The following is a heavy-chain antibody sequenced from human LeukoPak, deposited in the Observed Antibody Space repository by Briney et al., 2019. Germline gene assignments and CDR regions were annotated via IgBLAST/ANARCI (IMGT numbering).Heavy chain of an antibody. CDR1: GFTFSSYA. V-gene: IGHV3-23*01. CDR3: ARDRGIVVVTGGKNGMDV. J-gene: IGHJ6*02. D-gene: IGHD2-21*02. CDR2: ISGSGGST. Sequence: PGGSLRLSCAASGFTFSSYAMSWVRQAPGKGLEWVSAISGSGGSTYYADSVKGRFTISRDNSKNTLYLQMNSLRAEDTAVYYCARDRGIVVVTGGKNGMDVWGQGTTVTVSS.